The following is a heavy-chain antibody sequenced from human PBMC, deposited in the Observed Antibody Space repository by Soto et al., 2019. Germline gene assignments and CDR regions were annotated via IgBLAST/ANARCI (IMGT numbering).Heavy chain of an antibody. D-gene: IGHD6-13*01. CDR3: ARGGIAPGYGLDV. CDR2: IGIADSR. CDR1: GFTFSSYD. Sequence: GGSLRLSCAASGFTFSSYDMHWVRQGTGQGLEWVSTIGIADSRYYLSSVKGRFTISRDDAENSLYLQMNSLKAGDTAVYYCARGGIAPGYGLDVWGQGTTVTVSS. V-gene: IGHV3-13*04. J-gene: IGHJ6*02.